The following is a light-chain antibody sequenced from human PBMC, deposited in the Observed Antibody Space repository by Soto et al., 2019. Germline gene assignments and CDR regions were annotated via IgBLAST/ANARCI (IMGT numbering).Light chain of an antibody. V-gene: IGKV3-15*01. CDR1: HSVSSN. Sequence: EIVMTQSPATLSVSPGERATLSCRASHSVSSNLAWYQHKPGQAPRLLIYGASTRATGIQARFIGSGSGTEFTLTISSLQSEDFAVYYCQQYDNWPPYTFGQGTKLEIK. J-gene: IGKJ2*01. CDR3: QQYDNWPPYT. CDR2: GAS.